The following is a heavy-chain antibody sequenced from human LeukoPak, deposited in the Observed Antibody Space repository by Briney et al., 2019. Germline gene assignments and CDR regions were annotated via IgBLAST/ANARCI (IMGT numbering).Heavy chain of an antibody. V-gene: IGHV4-59*08. CDR2: IYYSGST. J-gene: IGHJ4*02. CDR3: AGGYSSSFTPPPLLDY. CDR1: GGSISSYY. Sequence: SETLSLTCTVSGGSISSYYWSWIRQPPGKGLEWIGYIYYSGSTNYNPSLKSRVTISVDTSKNQFSLKLSSVTAADTAVYYCAGGYSSSFTPPPLLDYWGQGTLVTVSS. D-gene: IGHD6-13*01.